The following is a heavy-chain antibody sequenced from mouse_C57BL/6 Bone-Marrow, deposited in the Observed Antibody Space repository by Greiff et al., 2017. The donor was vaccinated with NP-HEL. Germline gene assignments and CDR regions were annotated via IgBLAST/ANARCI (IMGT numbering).Heavy chain of an antibody. CDR3: ARSLTVAWFAD. Sequence: QVTLKVSGPGILQPSQTLSLSCSFSGFSLSTFGMGVGWIRQPSGKGLEWLAHLWWDDDKYYNPALKSRLTISKDTSKNQVFLNIANVDTADTATSYCARSLTVAWFADWGQGTLVTVSA. CDR1: GFSLSTFGMG. D-gene: IGHD4-1*01. CDR2: LWWDDDK. V-gene: IGHV8-8*01. J-gene: IGHJ3*01.